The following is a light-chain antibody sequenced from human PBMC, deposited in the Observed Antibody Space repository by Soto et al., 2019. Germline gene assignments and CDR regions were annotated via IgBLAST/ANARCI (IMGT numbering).Light chain of an antibody. J-gene: IGLJ2*01. CDR2: EVV. CDR1: SSDVGPYNL. Sequence: QSVLTQPASVSGSPGQSITISCTGSSSDVGPYNLVSWYQHHPGKAPKLMISEVVKRPSGVSNRFSGSKSGNTASLTISGLQPEDEADYYCCSYAGSSMVVFGGGTQLTVL. CDR3: CSYAGSSMVV. V-gene: IGLV2-23*02.